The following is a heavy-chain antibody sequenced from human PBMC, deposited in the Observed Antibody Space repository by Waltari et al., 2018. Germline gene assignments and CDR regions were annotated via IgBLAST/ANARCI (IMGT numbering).Heavy chain of an antibody. CDR3: ASVVVGDYQP. J-gene: IGHJ5*02. Sequence: QVQLQQWGAGLLKPSETLSLTCAVYGGSFSGYYWSWIGQPPGKGLEWIGEINHSVSTNYNPSLKIRVTISVDRSKNQCSLKLSALTAADTAVYYCASVVVGDYQPWGQGTLVTVSS. CDR2: INHSVST. V-gene: IGHV4-34*01. D-gene: IGHD4-17*01. CDR1: GGSFSGYY.